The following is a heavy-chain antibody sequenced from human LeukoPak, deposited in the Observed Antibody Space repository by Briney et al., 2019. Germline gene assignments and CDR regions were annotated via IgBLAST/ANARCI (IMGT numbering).Heavy chain of an antibody. Sequence: SQTLSLTCAISGDSVSSNNAAWNWIRQSPSRGLEWLGRTYYRSRWYNDYAVTVKSRVIISPDTSKNQFSLQLNSVTPEDTALYFCARDYASSKRGFYFYMDVWGKGTTVTVSS. CDR1: GDSVSSNNAA. CDR2: TYYRSRWYN. D-gene: IGHD3-10*01. V-gene: IGHV6-1*01. J-gene: IGHJ6*03. CDR3: ARDYASSKRGFYFYMDV.